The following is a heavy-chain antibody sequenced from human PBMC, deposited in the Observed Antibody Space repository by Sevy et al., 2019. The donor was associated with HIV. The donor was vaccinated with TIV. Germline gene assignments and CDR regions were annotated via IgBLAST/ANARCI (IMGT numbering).Heavy chain of an antibody. J-gene: IGHJ4*02. CDR2: ISSSGSNI. V-gene: IGHV3-48*03. D-gene: IGHD4-17*01. CDR3: ARDLPPSATTVAHFDY. CDR1: GFPFSSYE. Sequence: GGSLRLSCVASGFPFSSYEMNWVRQAPGKGLEWISYISSSGSNIYYSDSVKGQFTISRDNAKNSLYLQMNSLRAEDTALYYCARDLPPSATTVAHFDYWGQGTLVTVSS.